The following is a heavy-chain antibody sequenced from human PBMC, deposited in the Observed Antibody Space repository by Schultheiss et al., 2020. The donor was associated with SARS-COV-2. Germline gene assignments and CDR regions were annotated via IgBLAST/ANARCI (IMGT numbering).Heavy chain of an antibody. CDR2: ISYDGSNK. J-gene: IGHJ6*02. CDR3: ARGLNRDPYSYGGGGMDV. D-gene: IGHD5-18*01. Sequence: GGSLRLSCAASGFTFSSYAMHWVRQAPGKGLEWVAVISYDGSNKYYADSVKGRFTISRDNSKNTLYLQMNSLRAEDTAVYYCARGLNRDPYSYGGGGMDVWGQGTTVTVSS. CDR1: GFTFSSYA. V-gene: IGHV3-30*01.